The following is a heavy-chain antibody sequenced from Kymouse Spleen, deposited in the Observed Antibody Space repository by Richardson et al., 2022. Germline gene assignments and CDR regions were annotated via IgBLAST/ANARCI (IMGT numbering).Heavy chain of an antibody. V-gene: IGHV4-59*01. CDR1: GGSISSYY. J-gene: IGHJ3*02. CDR2: IYYSGST. Sequence: QVQLQESGPGLVKPSETLSLTCTVSGGSISSYYWSWIRQPPGKGLEWIGYIYYSGSTNYNPSLKSRVTISVDTSKNQFSLKLSSVTAADTAVYYCARGRYSGSYCAFDIWGQGTMVTVSS. D-gene: IGHD1-26*01. CDR3: ARGRYSGSYCAFDI.